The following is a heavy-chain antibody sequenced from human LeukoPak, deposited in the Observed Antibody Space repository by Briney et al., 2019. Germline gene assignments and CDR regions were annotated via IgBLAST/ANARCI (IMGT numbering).Heavy chain of an antibody. CDR1: GFTISNYG. D-gene: IGHD4-11*01. CDR2: IWSDGTNQ. J-gene: IGHJ5*01. CDR3: AKDAQRGFNYSNSLES. V-gene: IGHV3-33*06. Sequence: GESLRLSCAAAGFTISNYGMHWVRQAPGKGLEWVAVIWSDGTNQYYADSVNGRFTISRDDSGNTVYLQMNSLRPEDTGVYYCAKDAQRGFNYSNSLESWGQGTPVTVST.